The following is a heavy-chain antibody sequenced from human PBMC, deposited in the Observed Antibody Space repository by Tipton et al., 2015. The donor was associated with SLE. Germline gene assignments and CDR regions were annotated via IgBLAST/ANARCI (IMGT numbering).Heavy chain of an antibody. CDR2: IYTSGST. CDR3: ARGLIAARFDY. Sequence: TLSLTCTVSGGSISSGSYYWSWIRQPAGKGLEWIGRIYTSGSTNYNPSLKSRVTISVDTSKNQFSLKLSSVTAADTAVYYWARGLIAARFDYWGQGTLVTVSS. D-gene: IGHD6-6*01. J-gene: IGHJ4*02. V-gene: IGHV4-61*02. CDR1: GGSISSGSYY.